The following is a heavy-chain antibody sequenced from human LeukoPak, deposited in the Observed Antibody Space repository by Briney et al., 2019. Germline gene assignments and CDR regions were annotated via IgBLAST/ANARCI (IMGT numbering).Heavy chain of an antibody. CDR3: AKDLLSSSWYHFDY. V-gene: IGHV3-23*01. D-gene: IGHD6-13*01. CDR1: GISFSSYA. CDR2: ISGSGGST. Sequence: GGSLRLSGAAAGISFSSYAVSWLRQAPGKGLEWVSAISGSGGSTYYADSVKGRFTISRDNSKNTLYLQMNSLRPEDTAVYYCAKDLLSSSWYHFDYWGQGTLVTVSS. J-gene: IGHJ4*02.